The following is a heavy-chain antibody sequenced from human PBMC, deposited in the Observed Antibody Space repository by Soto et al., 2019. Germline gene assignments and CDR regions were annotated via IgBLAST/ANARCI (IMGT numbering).Heavy chain of an antibody. V-gene: IGHV4-31*03. CDR1: GGSISSGGYY. CDR2: IYYSGST. CDR3: AGEGVGMVRGVRYGMDV. J-gene: IGHJ6*02. D-gene: IGHD3-10*01. Sequence: QVQLQESGPGLVKPSQTLSLTCTVSGGSISSGGYYWSWIRQHPGKGLEWIGYIYYSGSTYYNPSLVSRVTTSVDTPNNQFSLKLSSVPAADTAVYYCAGEGVGMVRGVRYGMDVWGQGTTVTVSS.